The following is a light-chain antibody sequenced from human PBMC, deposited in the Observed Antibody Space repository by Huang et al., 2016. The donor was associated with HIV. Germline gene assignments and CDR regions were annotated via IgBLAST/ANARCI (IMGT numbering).Light chain of an antibody. Sequence: EAVMTQSPATLSVSPGERATLSCRASQNINSNLACYQQKPGQTPRLLIYGASTRATGIPARFSGSGSGTEFTLTISSLQSEDFAVYYCQQYNNWPPVTFGQGTKLEIK. CDR2: GAS. J-gene: IGKJ2*01. V-gene: IGKV3-15*01. CDR3: QQYNNWPPVT. CDR1: QNINSN.